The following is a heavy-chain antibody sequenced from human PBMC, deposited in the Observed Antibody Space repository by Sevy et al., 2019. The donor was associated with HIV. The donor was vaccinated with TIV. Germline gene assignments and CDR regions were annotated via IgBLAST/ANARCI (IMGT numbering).Heavy chain of an antibody. CDR2: ISYSGST. CDR1: GGSISTYY. CDR3: ARYDRIAATGANWFDP. Sequence: SETLSLTCTVSGGSISTYYWGWIRQPPGKGLEWIAYISYSGSTNYNPSLKSRVTISVDTSKSQFSLRLSSVTAADTAVYYCARYDRIAATGANWFDPWGQGTLVTVSS. D-gene: IGHD6-13*01. J-gene: IGHJ5*02. V-gene: IGHV4-59*13.